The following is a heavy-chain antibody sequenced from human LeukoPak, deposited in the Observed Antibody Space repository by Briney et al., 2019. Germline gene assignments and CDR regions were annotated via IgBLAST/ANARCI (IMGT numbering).Heavy chain of an antibody. D-gene: IGHD2-2*01. CDR3: ARTEYQLLSLDY. V-gene: IGHV4-59*01. J-gene: IGHJ4*02. Sequence: SETLSLTCAVYGGSISSYYWSWIRQPPGKGLEWIGYIYYSGSTNYNPSLKSRVTISVDTSKNQFSLKLSSVTAADTAVYYCARTEYQLLSLDYWGQGTLVTVSS. CDR2: IYYSGST. CDR1: GGSISSYY.